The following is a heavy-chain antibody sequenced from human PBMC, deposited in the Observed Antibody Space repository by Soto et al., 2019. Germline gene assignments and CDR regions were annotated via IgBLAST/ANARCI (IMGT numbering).Heavy chain of an antibody. D-gene: IGHD4-17*01. CDR1: GFSLSTSGVG. V-gene: IGHV2-5*02. CDR2: IYWDDEK. J-gene: IGHJ4*02. Sequence: QITLKESGPTLVKPTQTLTLTCTFSGFSLSTSGVGVGWIRQPPGKALEWLAVIYWDDEKRYSPSLKSRLTITKDTSKNQVVLTMTNRDPVDTATYYCARRTVTTGYGTPAFDYWGQGTLVTVSS. CDR3: ARRTVTTGYGTPAFDY.